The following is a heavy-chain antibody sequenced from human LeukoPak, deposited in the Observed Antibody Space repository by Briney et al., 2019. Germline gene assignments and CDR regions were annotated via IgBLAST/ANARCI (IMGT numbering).Heavy chain of an antibody. CDR3: ARDSHFWGGYPYY. D-gene: IGHD3-3*02. J-gene: IGHJ4*02. V-gene: IGHV4-61*02. CDR1: GGSISSGSYY. CDR2: IYTSGST. Sequence: SETLSLTCTVSGGSISSGSYYWSWIRQPAGKGLEWIGRIYTSGSTNYNPSLKSRVTISVDTSKNQFSLKLSSVTAADTAVYYWARDSHFWGGYPYYWGQGNLVTVSS.